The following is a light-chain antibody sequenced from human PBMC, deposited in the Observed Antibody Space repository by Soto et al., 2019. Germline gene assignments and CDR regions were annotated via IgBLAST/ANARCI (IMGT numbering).Light chain of an antibody. CDR3: QQYNNWPPWT. CDR1: QSVSSN. V-gene: IGKV3-15*01. Sequence: EIVMTQSPATLSVSPGERATLSCRASQSVSSNLAWYQQKPGQAPRLLIYGASTRVTGIPARLSGSGSGTEFTLTISSLQSEDFAVYYCQQYNNWPPWTFGQGTKVEIK. CDR2: GAS. J-gene: IGKJ1*01.